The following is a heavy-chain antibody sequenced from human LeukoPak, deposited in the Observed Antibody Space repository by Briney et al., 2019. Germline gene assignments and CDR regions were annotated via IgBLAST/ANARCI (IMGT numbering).Heavy chain of an antibody. D-gene: IGHD1-26*01. CDR1: GGSISSYY. J-gene: IGHJ6*02. Sequence: SETLSLTCTVSGGSISSYYWSWIRHPPGEGLEWIGYIYYSGSTNYNPSLKSRVTISVDTSKNQFSLKLSSVTAADTAVYYCARLGYYYYGMDVWGQGTTVTVSS. CDR3: ARLGYYYYGMDV. V-gene: IGHV4-59*08. CDR2: IYYSGST.